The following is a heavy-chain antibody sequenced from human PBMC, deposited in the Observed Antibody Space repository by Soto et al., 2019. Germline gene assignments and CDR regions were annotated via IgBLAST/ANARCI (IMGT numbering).Heavy chain of an antibody. J-gene: IGHJ4*02. CDR1: GGSISSGGYS. CDR2: FFHSGGT. V-gene: IGHV4-30-2*01. Sequence: QLQLQESGSRLVKPSQTLSLTCAVSGGSISSGGYSWSWIRQAPGKGLKWIGFFFHSGGTSYNPSLKSRVTISGDRSKNQISLKLSSVTAADTAVYYCVRANPTLCGGDCYLGAFDYWGQGILVTVSS. CDR3: VRANPTLCGGDCYLGAFDY. D-gene: IGHD2-21*02.